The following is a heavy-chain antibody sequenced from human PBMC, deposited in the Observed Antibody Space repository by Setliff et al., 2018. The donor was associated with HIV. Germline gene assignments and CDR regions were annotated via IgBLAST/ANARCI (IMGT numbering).Heavy chain of an antibody. V-gene: IGHV1-69*13. Sequence: GASVKVSCKASGYTFTSYYVHWVRQAPGQGLEWMGGIIPIFGSANHAQKFKDRVTITADESTNTVYMELSSLRSEDTAVYYCATGEMATTRGWFFDNWGQGTLVTVSS. J-gene: IGHJ4*02. CDR3: ATGEMATTRGWFFDN. CDR1: GYTFTSYY. CDR2: IIPIFGSA. D-gene: IGHD3-16*01.